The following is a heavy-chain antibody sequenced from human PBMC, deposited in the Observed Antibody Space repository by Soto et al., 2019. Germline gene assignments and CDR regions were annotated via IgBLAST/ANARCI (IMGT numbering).Heavy chain of an antibody. J-gene: IGHJ3*02. Sequence: PGGSLRLSCAASGFTFDDYAMHWVRQAPGKGLEWVSGISWNSGSIGYADSVKGRFTISRDNAKNSLYLQMNSLRAEDTALYYCLMITFGGVIDDAFDIWGQGTMVTVSS. CDR1: GFTFDDYA. D-gene: IGHD3-16*02. V-gene: IGHV3-9*01. CDR2: ISWNSGSI. CDR3: LMITFGGVIDDAFDI.